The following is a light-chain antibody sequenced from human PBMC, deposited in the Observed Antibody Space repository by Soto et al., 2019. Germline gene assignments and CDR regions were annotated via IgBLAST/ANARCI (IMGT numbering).Light chain of an antibody. CDR1: QSISKF. CDR3: QQYNSYSPWT. Sequence: DIQMTQSPSTLSASVGYRFTIACRASQSISKFLAWYQQKPGKAPKLLIFDVSTLESGVPSKFSGSGSGTEFTLTIRSLQPDDFATYYCQQYNSYSPWTFGQGTTVDIK. CDR2: DVS. J-gene: IGKJ1*01. V-gene: IGKV1-5*01.